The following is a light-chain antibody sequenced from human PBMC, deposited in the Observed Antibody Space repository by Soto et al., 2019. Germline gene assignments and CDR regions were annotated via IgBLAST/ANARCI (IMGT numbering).Light chain of an antibody. CDR3: QQYGSSPLIS. J-gene: IGKJ5*01. Sequence: PGERATLSCRASQTASITYLTWYQQKPGQAPRLLIFGASKRATGIPDRFSGSGSGRDFTLTISGLEPEDFAVYYCQQYGSSPLISFGQGTRLEIK. V-gene: IGKV3-20*01. CDR1: QTASITY. CDR2: GAS.